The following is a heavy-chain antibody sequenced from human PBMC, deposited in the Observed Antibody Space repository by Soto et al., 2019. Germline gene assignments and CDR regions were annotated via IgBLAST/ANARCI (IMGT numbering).Heavy chain of an antibody. D-gene: IGHD3-3*01. Sequence: QVQLVESGGGVVQPGRSLRLSCAASGFTFSSYGMHWVRQAPGKGLEWVAVISYDGSNKYYADSVKGRFTISRDNSKNTLYLQMISLRAEDTAVYYCAKDVLRFLEWLAFYGMDAWGQGTTVTVSS. CDR3: AKDVLRFLEWLAFYGMDA. CDR1: GFTFSSYG. J-gene: IGHJ6*02. V-gene: IGHV3-30*18. CDR2: ISYDGSNK.